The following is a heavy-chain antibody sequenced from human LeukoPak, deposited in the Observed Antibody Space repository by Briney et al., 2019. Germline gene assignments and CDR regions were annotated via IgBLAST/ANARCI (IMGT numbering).Heavy chain of an antibody. CDR2: IKQDGSEK. CDR1: EFTFSSYW. V-gene: IGHV3-7*04. CDR3: ARAVYCSSGSCFSKYFDY. J-gene: IGHJ4*02. D-gene: IGHD2-15*01. Sequence: PGGSLRLSCAASEFTFSSYWVTWVRQAPGKGLEWVANIKQDGSEKFYVDSVKGRFTISRDNAKNSLYLQMNSLRAEDTAVYYCARAVYCSSGSCFSKYFDYWGQGTLVSVSS.